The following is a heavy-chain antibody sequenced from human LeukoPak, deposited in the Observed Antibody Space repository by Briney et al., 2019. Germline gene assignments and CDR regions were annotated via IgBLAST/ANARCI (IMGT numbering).Heavy chain of an antibody. Sequence: WETLSLTCAVYGGSFRGYYWSWIRQPPGKGLEWIGEINHSGSTNYNPSLKNRVTISVDTSNNQLSLKLSSVPAADTAVYYCARGAPIHCSSTSCYGYYYYYGMDVWGQGTTVTVSS. D-gene: IGHD2-2*01. CDR1: GGSFRGYY. CDR2: INHSGST. J-gene: IGHJ6*02. V-gene: IGHV4-34*01. CDR3: ARGAPIHCSSTSCYGYYYYYGMDV.